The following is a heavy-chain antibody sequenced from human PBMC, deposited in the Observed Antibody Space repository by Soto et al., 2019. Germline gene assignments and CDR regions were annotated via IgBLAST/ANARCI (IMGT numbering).Heavy chain of an antibody. D-gene: IGHD2-2*01. Sequence: QVQLVQSGAEVKKPGSSVKVSCKASGGTFSSYAISWVRQAPGQGLEWMGGIIPIFGTANYAQKFQGRVTITADESTCTAYMELSSLRSEDTAVYYCWRGVVPASIDYYYYGMDVWGQGTTVTVSS. CDR2: IIPIFGTA. CDR3: WRGVVPASIDYYYYGMDV. J-gene: IGHJ6*02. V-gene: IGHV1-69*01. CDR1: GGTFSSYA.